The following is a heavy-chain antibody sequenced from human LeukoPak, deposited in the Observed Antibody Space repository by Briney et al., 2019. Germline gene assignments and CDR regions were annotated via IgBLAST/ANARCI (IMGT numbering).Heavy chain of an antibody. CDR1: GFTFSSYW. D-gene: IGHD5-18*01. Sequence: GGSLRLSCAASGFTFSSYWMSWVRQAPGKGLEWVSAISGSGGSTYYADSVKGRFTISIDNSKNTLYLQMNSLRAEDTAVYYCARRATTERGHSYGLDYWGQGTLVTVSS. CDR3: ARRATTERGHSYGLDY. J-gene: IGHJ4*02. V-gene: IGHV3-23*01. CDR2: ISGSGGST.